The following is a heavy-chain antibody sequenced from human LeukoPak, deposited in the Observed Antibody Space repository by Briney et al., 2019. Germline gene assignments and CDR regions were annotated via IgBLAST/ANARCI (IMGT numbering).Heavy chain of an antibody. Sequence: KPSETLSLTCSVSGDSFSNYYWTWIRQPPGKGLEWIGYVYYSGSTNYNPSLKTRLHLSVDTSKNRFSLKLSSVTAADTAVYYCASSPRLTTSWFLFDPWGHGTLVTVSS. J-gene: IGHJ5*02. CDR3: ASSPRLTTSWFLFDP. V-gene: IGHV4-59*08. D-gene: IGHD2-2*01. CDR1: GDSFSNYY. CDR2: VYYSGST.